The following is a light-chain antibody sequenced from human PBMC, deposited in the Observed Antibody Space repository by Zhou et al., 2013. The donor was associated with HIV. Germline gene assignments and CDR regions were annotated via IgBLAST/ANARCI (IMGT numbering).Light chain of an antibody. Sequence: DIQMTQSPSSLTASVGDRVTITCQASQDISNYLNWYQQKPGKAPKLLIYDASNLETGVPPRFSGSGSGTDFTFTINSLQPEDIATYYCQQYDNVPPATFGPGTRVDIK. CDR3: QQYDNVPPAT. CDR2: DAS. J-gene: IGKJ3*01. CDR1: QDISNY. V-gene: IGKV1-33*01.